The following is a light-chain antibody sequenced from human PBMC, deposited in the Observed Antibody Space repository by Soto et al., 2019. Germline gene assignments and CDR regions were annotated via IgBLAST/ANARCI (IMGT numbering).Light chain of an antibody. CDR2: DAS. J-gene: IGKJ4*01. V-gene: IGKV3-11*01. CDR1: QSVSSY. Sequence: IVFTQSPPTQYLSPGDRATLSCRASQSVSSYVAWYQQKPGQAPRLLIYDASNRATGIPARFSGSWSWTDFTLTIISLEPEDCAVYYCQHRIMWPSTFGGGTKVEIK. CDR3: QHRIMWPST.